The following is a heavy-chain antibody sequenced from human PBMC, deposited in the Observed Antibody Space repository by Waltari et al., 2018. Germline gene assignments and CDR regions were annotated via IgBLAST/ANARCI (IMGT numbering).Heavy chain of an antibody. CDR3: TKDLTHTNYEGFAN. CDR1: GFTYDDFA. V-gene: IGHV3-9*01. CDR2: ITWNSGKV. Sequence: EVQLVESGGALVQPGRSLSLSCATSGFTYDDFAMHWVRQVPGKSLVWVAGITWNSGKVDYAGSVKCRFTISRDNAKNLLFLQMNSLRPEDTALYYCTKDLTHTNYEGFANWGLGTLVTVSS. D-gene: IGHD3-16*01. J-gene: IGHJ4*02.